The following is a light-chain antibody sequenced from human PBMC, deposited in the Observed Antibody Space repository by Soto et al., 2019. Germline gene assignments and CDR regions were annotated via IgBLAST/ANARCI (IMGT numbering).Light chain of an antibody. V-gene: IGLV2-14*01. J-gene: IGLJ1*01. Sequence: QSVLTQPASVSGSPGQSLTISCTGTSSDVGGYNYVSWYQQHPGKAPKLMIYDVSNRPSGVSNRFSDSKSGNTASLTISGLQAEDEADYYCSSYTSSSTRVFGTGTKVTV. CDR1: SSDVGGYNY. CDR3: SSYTSSSTRV. CDR2: DVS.